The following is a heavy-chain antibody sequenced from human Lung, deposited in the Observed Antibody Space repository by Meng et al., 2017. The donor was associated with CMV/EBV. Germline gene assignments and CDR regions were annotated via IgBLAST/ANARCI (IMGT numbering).Heavy chain of an antibody. CDR2: FVNYVDT. J-gene: IGHJ4*02. D-gene: IGHD2-15*01. V-gene: IGHV1-18*01. CDR1: GYTFGSYG. CDR3: ASGTPGRSYCDY. Sequence: QVHLLQSGPEVKKPGASVRVYCKASGYTFGSYGICWVQQAPGQGLEWMGWFVNYVDTYPAPKFQGRVTMTTDTHTNTAFMELRSLTSDDTAVYYCASGTPGRSYCDYWGQGTLVTVSS.